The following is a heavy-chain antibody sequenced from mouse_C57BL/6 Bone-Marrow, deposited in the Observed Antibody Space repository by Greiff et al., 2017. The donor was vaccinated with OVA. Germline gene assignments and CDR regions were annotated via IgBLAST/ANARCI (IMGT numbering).Heavy chain of an antibody. J-gene: IGHJ4*01. Sequence: QVQLKESGPGLVQPSQSLSITCTVSGFSLTSYGVHWVRQSPGKGLEWLGVIWSGGSTDYNAAFISRLSISKDNSKSQVFFKMNSLQADDTAIYYWARKGTTVVPYYAMDYWGQGTSVTVSS. CDR2: IWSGGST. CDR3: ARKGTTVVPYYAMDY. V-gene: IGHV2-2*01. D-gene: IGHD1-1*01. CDR1: GFSLTSYG.